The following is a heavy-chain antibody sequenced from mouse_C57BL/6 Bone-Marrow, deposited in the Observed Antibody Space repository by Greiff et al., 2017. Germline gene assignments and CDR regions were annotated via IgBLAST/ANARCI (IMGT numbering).Heavy chain of an antibody. J-gene: IGHJ4*01. Sequence: EVQGVESGAELVRPGASVKLSCTASGFNIKDDYMHWVKQRPEQGLEWIGWIDPENGDTEYASKFQGKATITADTSSNTAYLQLSSLTSEDTAVYYCTTLYYYGSSSYYYAMDYWGQGTSVTVSS. CDR1: GFNIKDDY. D-gene: IGHD1-1*01. CDR3: TTLYYYGSSSYYYAMDY. CDR2: IDPENGDT. V-gene: IGHV14-4*01.